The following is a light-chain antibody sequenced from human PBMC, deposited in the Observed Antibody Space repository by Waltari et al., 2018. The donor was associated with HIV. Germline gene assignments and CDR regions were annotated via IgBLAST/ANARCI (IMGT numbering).Light chain of an antibody. V-gene: IGLV2-8*01. CDR2: EVT. CDR3: VSYAGVKNRWA. J-gene: IGLJ3*02. CDR1: SSDVGGYNH. Sequence: QSALTQPPSASGSPGQSVTISCTGTSSDVGGYNHVYWYQHHPGKAPKILLYEVTSRPSGVPDRFSGSKSGNTASLTVSGLQADDEADYYCVSYAGVKNRWAFGGGTKLTVL.